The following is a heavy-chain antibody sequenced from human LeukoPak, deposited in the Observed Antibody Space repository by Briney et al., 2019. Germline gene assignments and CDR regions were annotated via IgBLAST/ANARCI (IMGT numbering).Heavy chain of an antibody. D-gene: IGHD6-19*01. J-gene: IGHJ4*02. V-gene: IGHV3-23*01. CDR1: GFTFGNYA. CDR2: VSGSGTTT. Sequence: GRSLRLSCAASGFTFGNYAMSWVRQPPGKWLEWVSGVSGSGTTTYYADSVKGRFSISRDNSKNTLFLHMNSLRADDTAVYYCATPGQWPVYFDYWGPGTQVTVSS. CDR3: ATPGQWPVYFDY.